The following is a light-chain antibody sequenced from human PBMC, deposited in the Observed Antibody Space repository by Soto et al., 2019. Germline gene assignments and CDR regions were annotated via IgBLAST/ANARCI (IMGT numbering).Light chain of an antibody. CDR1: QGISSY. CDR2: AAS. Sequence: AILMTQSPSSFSASTGERVTITCRASQGISSYLAWYQQKPGQAPKLLIYAASTLQSGVPSRFSGSGSGTDFTLTISCLQAEDVATYYCQQYYSYPQTFGQGTKLEIK. J-gene: IGKJ2*01. CDR3: QQYYSYPQT. V-gene: IGKV1-8*01.